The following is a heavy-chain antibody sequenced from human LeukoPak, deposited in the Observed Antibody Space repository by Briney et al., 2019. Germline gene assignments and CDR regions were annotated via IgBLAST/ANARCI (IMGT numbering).Heavy chain of an antibody. D-gene: IGHD2-15*01. J-gene: IGHJ4*02. V-gene: IGHV3-21*01. Sequence: PGGPLRLSCSASGFRFSSYTINWVPQAPGKGLECVLCVTSGTGYMYYADSVKGRFTISRDNAKNSLYLQMNSLRAEDTAVYYCARDCGDGRGSCLGYWGRGTLVTVSS. CDR1: GFRFSSYT. CDR3: ARDCGDGRGSCLGY. CDR2: VTSGTGYM.